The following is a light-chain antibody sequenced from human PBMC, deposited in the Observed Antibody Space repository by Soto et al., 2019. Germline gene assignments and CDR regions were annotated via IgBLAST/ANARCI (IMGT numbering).Light chain of an antibody. CDR1: QGISSW. Sequence: DIQLTQSPSSVSTSVGDRVTVTCRASQGISSWLAWYQQKPGKAPKLLIYAASSLQSGVPSRFSGSGSGTDFTLTISSLQPEDFAVYYCQQYTNWPPITFGQGTRLEIK. J-gene: IGKJ5*01. CDR2: AAS. CDR3: QQYTNWPPIT. V-gene: IGKV1-12*01.